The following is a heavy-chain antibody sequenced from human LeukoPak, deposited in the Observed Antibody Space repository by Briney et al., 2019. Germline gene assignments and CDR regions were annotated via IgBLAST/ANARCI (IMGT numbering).Heavy chain of an antibody. CDR1: GYTFTGYY. CDR3: ARGLSYSSSWYWYYYYGMDV. V-gene: IGHV1-2*02. J-gene: IGHJ6*02. Sequence: GASVKVSCKASGYTFTGYYMHWVRQAPGQGLEWMGWINPNSGGTNYAQKFQGRVTMTRDTSISTAYMELSRLRSDDTAVCYCARGLSYSSSWYWYYYYGMDVWGQGTTVTVSS. D-gene: IGHD6-13*01. CDR2: INPNSGGT.